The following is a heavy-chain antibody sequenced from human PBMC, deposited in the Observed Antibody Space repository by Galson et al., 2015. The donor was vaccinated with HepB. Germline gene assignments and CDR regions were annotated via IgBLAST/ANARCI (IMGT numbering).Heavy chain of an antibody. V-gene: IGHV3-23*01. D-gene: IGHD1-26*01. CDR2: ISGSGGST. Sequence: SLRLSCAASGFTFSSYAMSWVRQAPGKGLEWVSAISGSGGSTYYADSVKGRFTISRDNSKNTLYLQMNSLRAEDTAVYYCAKVVQWELLGLGNFQHWGQGTLVTVSS. CDR1: GFTFSSYA. J-gene: IGHJ1*01. CDR3: AKVVQWELLGLGNFQH.